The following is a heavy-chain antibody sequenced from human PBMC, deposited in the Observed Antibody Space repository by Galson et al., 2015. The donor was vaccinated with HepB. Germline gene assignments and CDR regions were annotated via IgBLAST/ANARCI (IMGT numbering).Heavy chain of an antibody. V-gene: IGHV3-7*01. D-gene: IGHD3-10*01. CDR2: IKQDGSEK. Sequence: SLRLSCAASGFTFSSYSMNWVRQAPGKGLEWVANIKQDGSEKYYVDSVKGRFTISRDNAKNSLYLQMNSLRAEDTAVYYCARDGVRYYGSGSFNYYYGMDVWGQGTTVTVSS. J-gene: IGHJ6*02. CDR3: ARDGVRYYGSGSFNYYYGMDV. CDR1: GFTFSSYS.